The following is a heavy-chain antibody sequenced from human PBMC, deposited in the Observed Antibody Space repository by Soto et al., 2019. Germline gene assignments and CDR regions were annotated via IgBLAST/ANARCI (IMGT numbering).Heavy chain of an antibody. J-gene: IGHJ6*02. D-gene: IGHD1-26*01. CDR1: GGTFSSYA. Sequence: SVKVSCKASGGTFSSYAISWVRQAPGQGLEWMGGIIPIFGTANYAQKFQGRVTITADESTSTAYMELSSLRSEDTAVYYCARYGIVGATDYYYYGMDVWGQGTTVTVSS. CDR3: ARYGIVGATDYYYYGMDV. CDR2: IIPIFGTA. V-gene: IGHV1-69*13.